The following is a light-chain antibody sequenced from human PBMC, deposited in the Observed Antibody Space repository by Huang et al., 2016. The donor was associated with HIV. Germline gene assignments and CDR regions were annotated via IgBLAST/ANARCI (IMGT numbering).Light chain of an antibody. J-gene: IGKJ4*01. CDR3: QQFNNWPPS. CDR2: AAA. Sequence: ETVMTQSPATLSVSPGERATLSCKASQSVYINLAWYQQKPGQAPRILFYAAASRATGVPGRFSASGSGTEFTLTISSLQSEDFAVYYCQQFNNWPPSFGGGTTVEI. CDR1: QSVYIN. V-gene: IGKV3-15*01.